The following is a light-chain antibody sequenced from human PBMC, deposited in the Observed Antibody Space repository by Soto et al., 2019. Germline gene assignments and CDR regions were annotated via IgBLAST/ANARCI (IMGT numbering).Light chain of an antibody. CDR1: SSEVGGYNY. CDR2: DVS. CDR3: CSYTTSNTRQIV. V-gene: IGLV2-14*03. J-gene: IGLJ1*01. Sequence: QSVLTQPASVSGSPVQSITISCTGTSSEVGGYNYVSWYQQHPGKAPKFMIYDVSSRPSGVSNRFSGSKSGNTASLTISGLQAEDEADYYCCSYTTSNTRQIVFGTGTKVTVL.